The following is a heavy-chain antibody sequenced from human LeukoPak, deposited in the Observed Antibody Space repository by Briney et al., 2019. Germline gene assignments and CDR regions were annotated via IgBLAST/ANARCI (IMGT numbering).Heavy chain of an antibody. Sequence: PSETLSLTCTVSGGSISNYYWTWIRQPAGKGLEWIGRIYTSGGTNYNPSLKSRVTMSVDTSTNQFSLKLNSVTAADTAVYYCARGDASSWSFKIWGQGTLVTVSS. D-gene: IGHD6-13*01. CDR3: ARGDASSWSFKI. CDR2: IYTSGGT. CDR1: GGSISNYY. J-gene: IGHJ4*02. V-gene: IGHV4-4*07.